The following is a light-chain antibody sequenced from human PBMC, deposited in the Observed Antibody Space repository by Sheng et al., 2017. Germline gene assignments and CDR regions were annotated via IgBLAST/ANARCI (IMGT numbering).Light chain of an antibody. V-gene: IGKV3D-20*02. CDR3: QQRSNWPPALT. CDR1: QSFSSSY. Sequence: EIVLTQSPGTLSLSPGERATLSCRASQSFSSSYLTWYQQKPGQAPRLLIYDASNRATGIPARFSGSGSGTDFTLTISSLEPEDFAVYYCQQRSNWPPALTFGGGTKVEIK. J-gene: IGKJ4*01. CDR2: DAS.